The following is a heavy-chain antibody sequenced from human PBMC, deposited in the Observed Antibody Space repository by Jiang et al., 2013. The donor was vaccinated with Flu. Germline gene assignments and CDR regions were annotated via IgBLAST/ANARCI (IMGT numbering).Heavy chain of an antibody. CDR3: ARGGGVYGTYYFDY. J-gene: IGHJ4*02. CDR1: GGSFSGYY. V-gene: IGHV4-34*01. D-gene: IGHD5/OR15-5a*01. CDR2: INHSGST. Sequence: LKPSETLSLTCAVYGGSFSGYYWSWIRQPPGKGLEWIGEINHSGSTNYNPSLKSRVTISVDTSKNQFSLKLSSMTAADTAVYYCARGGGVYGTYYFDYWGQGTLVTVSS.